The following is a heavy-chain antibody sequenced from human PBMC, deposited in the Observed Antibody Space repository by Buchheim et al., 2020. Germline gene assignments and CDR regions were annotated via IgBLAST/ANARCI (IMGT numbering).Heavy chain of an antibody. Sequence: QVQLQQWGAGLLKPSETLSLTCAVYGGSFSGYYWSWIRQPPGKGLEWIGEINHSGSTNYNPSLKSRVTISVDTSKNQFSLKLSSVTAADTAVYYCARGYALRYFDWFPPIGAINWFDPWGQGTL. CDR1: GGSFSGYY. D-gene: IGHD3-9*01. V-gene: IGHV4-34*01. CDR3: ARGYALRYFDWFPPIGAINWFDP. J-gene: IGHJ5*02. CDR2: INHSGST.